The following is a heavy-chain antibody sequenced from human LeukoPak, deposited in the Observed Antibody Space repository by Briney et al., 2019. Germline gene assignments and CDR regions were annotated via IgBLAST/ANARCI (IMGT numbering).Heavy chain of an antibody. CDR2: ISGSGGST. CDR3: AKETRGGDAFDI. V-gene: IGHV3-23*01. J-gene: IGHJ3*02. CDR1: GFTFTSYW. Sequence: PGGSLRLSCAASGFTFTSYWMHWVRQAPGKGLEWVSAISGSGGSTYYADSVKGRFTISRDNSKNTLYLQMNSLRAEDTAVYYCAKETRGGDAFDIWGQGTMVTVSS.